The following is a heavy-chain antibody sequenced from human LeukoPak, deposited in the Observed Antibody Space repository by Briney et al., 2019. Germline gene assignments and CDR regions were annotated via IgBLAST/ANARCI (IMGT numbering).Heavy chain of an antibody. Sequence: GGSLRLSCAASGFTFSTYNMNWVRQAPGKGLEWISSISSGSDYIYYADSVKGRFTTSRDNAKNSLYLQMNSPRAEDTALYYCSRASSDYYFYGMDVWGQGTTVTVSS. CDR2: ISSGSDYI. J-gene: IGHJ6*02. D-gene: IGHD1-26*01. CDR1: GFTFSTYN. V-gene: IGHV3-21*01. CDR3: SRASSDYYFYGMDV.